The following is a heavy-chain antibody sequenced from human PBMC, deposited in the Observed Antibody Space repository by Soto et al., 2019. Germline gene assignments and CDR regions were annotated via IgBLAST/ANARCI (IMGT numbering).Heavy chain of an antibody. D-gene: IGHD3-22*01. CDR1: GGSISSSSYY. Sequence: QLQLQESGPGLVKPSETLSLTCTVSGGSISSSSYYWGWIRQPPGKGLEWIGSIYYSGSTYYNPSLKSRVTISVDTSKNQFSLKLSSVTAADTAVYYCARHGVGGYYDSSGNDYWGQGTLVTVSS. CDR2: IYYSGST. J-gene: IGHJ4*02. V-gene: IGHV4-39*01. CDR3: ARHGVGGYYDSSGNDY.